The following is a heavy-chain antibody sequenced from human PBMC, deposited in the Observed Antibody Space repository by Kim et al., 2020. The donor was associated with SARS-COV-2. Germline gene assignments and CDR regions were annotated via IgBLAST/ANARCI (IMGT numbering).Heavy chain of an antibody. J-gene: IGHJ4*02. Sequence: QAPGKGLEWVSGISWNSARKGYADSGKGRFTISRDNAKNSLYLQMNNLRPEDTALYYCAKEGVSGWDYWGQGTLVTVSS. CDR2: ISWNSARK. V-gene: IGHV3-9*01. D-gene: IGHD6-19*01. CDR3: AKEGVSGWDY.